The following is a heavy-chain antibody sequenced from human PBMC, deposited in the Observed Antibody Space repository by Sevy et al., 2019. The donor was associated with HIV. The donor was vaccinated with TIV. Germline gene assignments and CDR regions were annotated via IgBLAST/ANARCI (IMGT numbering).Heavy chain of an antibody. CDR1: GFTFSSYA. CDR3: AKDLRITIFGVVIDYYMDV. J-gene: IGHJ6*03. Sequence: GGSLRLSCAASGFTFSSYAMSWVRQAPGKGLEWVSAISGSGGSTYYEDSVKGRFTISRDNSKNTLYLQMNSLRAEDMAVYYCAKDLRITIFGVVIDYYMDVWGKGTTVTVSS. CDR2: ISGSGGST. V-gene: IGHV3-23*01. D-gene: IGHD3-3*01.